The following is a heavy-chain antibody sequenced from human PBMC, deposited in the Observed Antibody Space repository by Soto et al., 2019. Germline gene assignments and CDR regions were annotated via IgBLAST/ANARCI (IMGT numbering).Heavy chain of an antibody. CDR3: ARETAGYTSTSAFDY. CDR1: GFTFSTYS. V-gene: IGHV3-21*01. J-gene: IGHJ4*02. D-gene: IGHD2-2*02. Sequence: GGSLRLSCAASGFTFSTYSMNWVRQAPGKGLEWVSSISSASTYIYYADSLKGRFTISRDNTKSSLYLQINSLRDDDTAVYYCARETAGYTSTSAFDYWGQGALVTVSS. CDR2: ISSASTYI.